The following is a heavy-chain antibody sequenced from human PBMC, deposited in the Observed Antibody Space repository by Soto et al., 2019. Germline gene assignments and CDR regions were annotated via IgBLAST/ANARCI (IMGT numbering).Heavy chain of an antibody. J-gene: IGHJ6*02. V-gene: IGHV1-69*13. D-gene: IGHD4-17*01. CDR3: AAPGTTVTTYGNYGMDV. Sequence: ASVKVSCKASGGTFSSYAISWVRQAPGQGLEWVGGIIPIFGTANYAQKFQGRVTITADESTSTAYMELSSLRSEDTAVYYCAAPGTTVTTYGNYGMDVWGQGTTVTVSS. CDR2: IIPIFGTA. CDR1: GGTFSSYA.